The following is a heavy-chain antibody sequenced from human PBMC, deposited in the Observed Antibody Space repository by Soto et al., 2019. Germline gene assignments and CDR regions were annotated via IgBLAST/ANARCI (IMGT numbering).Heavy chain of an antibody. CDR3: ARGDYYDSSGPFSDAFDI. Sequence: GGSLRLSCAASGFTFSSFFMSWVRQAPGKGLDWVSGIGANGGGTYYADSVKGRFIISRDNSKNSLYLQMNSLRAEDTAVYYCARGDYYDSSGPFSDAFDIWGQGTMVTVSS. CDR1: GFTFSSFF. J-gene: IGHJ3*02. D-gene: IGHD3-22*01. CDR2: IGANGGGT. V-gene: IGHV3-23*01.